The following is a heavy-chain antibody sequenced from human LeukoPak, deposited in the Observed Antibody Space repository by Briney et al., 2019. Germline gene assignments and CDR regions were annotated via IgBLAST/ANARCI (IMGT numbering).Heavy chain of an antibody. CDR2: IIPIFGAA. D-gene: IGHD6-19*01. CDR3: ARDQGIAVAGYYYYGMDV. J-gene: IGHJ6*02. CDR1: GGTFSSYA. Sequence: GASVKVSCKASGGTFSSYAISWVRQAPGQGLEWMGGIIPIFGAANYAQKFQGRVTITADESTSTAYMELSSLRSEDTAVYYCARDQGIAVAGYYYYGMDVWGQGTTVTVSS. V-gene: IGHV1-69*13.